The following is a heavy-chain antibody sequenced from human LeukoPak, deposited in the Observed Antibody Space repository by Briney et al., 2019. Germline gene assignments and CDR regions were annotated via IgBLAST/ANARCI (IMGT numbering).Heavy chain of an antibody. Sequence: PGGSLRLSCAASGFTFSSYWMSWVRQAPGKGLEWVSAISGSGVSTYYADSVKGRFTVSRDSSKNTLYLQMSSLRAEDTAVYYCAKDERNWNYNLASQTYDWGQGTLVTVSS. CDR1: GFTFSSYW. J-gene: IGHJ4*02. CDR3: AKDERNWNYNLASQTYD. CDR2: ISGSGVST. V-gene: IGHV3-23*01. D-gene: IGHD1-7*01.